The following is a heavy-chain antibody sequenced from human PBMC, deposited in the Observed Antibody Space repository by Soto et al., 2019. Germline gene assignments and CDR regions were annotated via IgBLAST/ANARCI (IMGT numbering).Heavy chain of an antibody. Sequence: SGTLSLTCTVSGGSISSGDYYGSWIGQPAGTGLEWIGYIYYSWSTYYNPSLKSRVTISVDTSKNQFSLKLSSVTAADTAVYYCVRIYYDSSGYPLENWFDPWGQGTLVSVSS. CDR1: GGSISSGDYY. CDR2: IYYSWST. V-gene: IGHV4-30-4*01. D-gene: IGHD3-22*01. J-gene: IGHJ5*02. CDR3: VRIYYDSSGYPLENWFDP.